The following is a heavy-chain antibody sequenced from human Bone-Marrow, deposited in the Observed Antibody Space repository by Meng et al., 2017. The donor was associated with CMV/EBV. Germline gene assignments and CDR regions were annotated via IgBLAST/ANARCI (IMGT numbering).Heavy chain of an antibody. V-gene: IGHV3-21*01. D-gene: IGHD3-3*01. J-gene: IGHJ4*02. CDR1: GLDFSDHT. CDR2: ISATGVYI. Sequence: GGSLRLSCAVSGLDFSDHTMNWVRQAPGKGLEWVSSISATGVYIYYADSVKGRCTISRDNAQNSLFLQMNSLRADDTALYYCARGEGFLEWLIDFWGQGTLVTVSS. CDR3: ARGEGFLEWLIDF.